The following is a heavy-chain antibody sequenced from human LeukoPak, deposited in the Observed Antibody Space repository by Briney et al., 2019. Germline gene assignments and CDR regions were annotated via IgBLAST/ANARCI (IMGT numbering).Heavy chain of an antibody. V-gene: IGHV4-34*01. Sequence: SETLSLTCAVYGGSFSGYYWSWIRQPPGKGLEWIGEINHSGSTNYNPPLKSRVTISVDTSKNQFSLKLSSVTAADTAVYYCARAPPSYDFWSGYQGSDAFDIWGQGTMVTVSS. CDR1: GGSFSGYY. CDR2: INHSGST. D-gene: IGHD3-3*01. J-gene: IGHJ3*02. CDR3: ARAPPSYDFWSGYQGSDAFDI.